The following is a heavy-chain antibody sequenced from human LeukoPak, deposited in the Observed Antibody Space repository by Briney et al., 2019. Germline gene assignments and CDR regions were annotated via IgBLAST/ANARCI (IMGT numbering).Heavy chain of an antibody. CDR3: ASPTGGYSNPYYYYGMDV. V-gene: IGHV1-46*01. D-gene: IGHD4-11*01. J-gene: IGHJ6*02. CDR1: GYTFTSYY. CDR2: INPSGGST. Sequence: ASVKVSCTASGYTFTSYYMHWVRRAPGQGLEWMGIINPSGGSTSYAQKFQGRVTMTRDTSTSTVYMELSSLRSEDTAVYYCASPTGGYSNPYYYYGMDVWGQGTTVTVSS.